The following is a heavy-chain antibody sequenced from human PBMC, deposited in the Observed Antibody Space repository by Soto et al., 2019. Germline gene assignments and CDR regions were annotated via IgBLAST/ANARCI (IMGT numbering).Heavy chain of an antibody. CDR2: ISGSGGST. CDR3: ASTLHYCSGGSCYFLVYYFDY. D-gene: IGHD2-15*01. Sequence: PGGSLRLSCAASGFTFSSYAMSWVRQAPGKGLEWVSAISGSGGSTYYADSVKGRFTISRDNSKNTLYLQMNSLRAEDTAVYYCASTLHYCSGGSCYFLVYYFDYWGQGTLVTVSS. CDR1: GFTFSSYA. J-gene: IGHJ4*02. V-gene: IGHV3-23*01.